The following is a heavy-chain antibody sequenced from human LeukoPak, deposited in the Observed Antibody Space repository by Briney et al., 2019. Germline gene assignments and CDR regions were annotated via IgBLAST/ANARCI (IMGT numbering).Heavy chain of an antibody. Sequence: ASVKVSCKASGYTFTSYYMHWVRQAPGQGLEWMGIINPSGGSTSYAQKFQGRVTMTRDMSTSTVYMELSSLRAEDTAVYYCAREVTMVRGVIDYWGQGTLVTVSS. CDR2: INPSGGST. V-gene: IGHV1-46*01. CDR3: AREVTMVRGVIDY. J-gene: IGHJ4*02. D-gene: IGHD3-10*01. CDR1: GYTFTSYY.